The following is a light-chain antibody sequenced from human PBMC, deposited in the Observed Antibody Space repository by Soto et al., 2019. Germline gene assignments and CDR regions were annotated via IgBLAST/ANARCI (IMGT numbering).Light chain of an antibody. CDR2: AAS. Sequence: DIQMTQSPSSLSVSVGDRITITWRASQSITNYLNWYQQKPGKAPKLLVYAASSLQSGVPSRFSGNGSGTDFTLTISSLQPEDFASYYCQQSDSYPYTFGQGTKLEIK. CDR3: QQSDSYPYT. V-gene: IGKV1-39*01. CDR1: QSITNY. J-gene: IGKJ2*01.